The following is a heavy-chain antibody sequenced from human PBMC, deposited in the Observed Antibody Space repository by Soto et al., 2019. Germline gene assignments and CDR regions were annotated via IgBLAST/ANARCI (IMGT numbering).Heavy chain of an antibody. Sequence: SETLSLTCTVSGGSSSSGGYYWTGIRQHPGKGLEWIGCIYYSGRTYYNPSLKSRLTISVDTSKRQFSLKLSSVTAADTAIYYCASTKDYSSSLDYWGQGTLVTAPQ. CDR1: GGSSSSGGYY. J-gene: IGHJ4*02. CDR3: ASTKDYSSSLDY. V-gene: IGHV4-31*03. CDR2: IYYSGRT. D-gene: IGHD6-6*01.